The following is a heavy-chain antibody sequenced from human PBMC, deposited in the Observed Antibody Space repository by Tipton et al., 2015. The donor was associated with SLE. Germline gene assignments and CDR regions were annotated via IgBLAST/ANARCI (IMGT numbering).Heavy chain of an antibody. J-gene: IGHJ4*02. D-gene: IGHD2-21*01. Sequence: TLSLTCTVSGGSISSYYWSWIRQPPGKGLEWIGYIYTSGSTNYNPSLKSRVTISVDTSKNQFSLKLSSVTAADTAVYYCARESIGFDYWGQGTLVTVSS. CDR3: ARESIGFDY. CDR1: GGSISSYY. CDR2: IYTSGST. V-gene: IGHV4-4*09.